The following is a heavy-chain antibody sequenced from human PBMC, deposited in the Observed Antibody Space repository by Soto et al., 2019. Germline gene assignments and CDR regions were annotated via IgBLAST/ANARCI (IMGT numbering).Heavy chain of an antibody. Sequence: SETLSLTCAVYGGSFSGYYWSWIRQPPGKGLEWIGEINHSGSTNYNPSLKSRVPISVDTSKNQFSLKLSSVTAADTAVYYCASSGTGTFDYWDKGTLVTISS. V-gene: IGHV4-34*01. D-gene: IGHD1-7*01. CDR2: INHSGST. CDR1: GGSFSGYY. CDR3: ASSGTGTFDY. J-gene: IGHJ4*02.